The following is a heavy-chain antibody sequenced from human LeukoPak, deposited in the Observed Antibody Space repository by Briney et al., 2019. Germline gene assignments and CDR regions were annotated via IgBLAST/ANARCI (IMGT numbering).Heavy chain of an antibody. CDR1: GFTVSSNY. V-gene: IGHV3-53*01. Sequence: GGSLRLSCVASGFTVSSNYMRWVRQAPGKGLEWVSVIYSGGSTYYADSVKGRFTISRDNSKNTLYLQMNSLRGEDTAVDYCARSGIAAAGAPDAFDICGEGAMGSVSS. CDR3: ARSGIAAAGAPDAFDI. CDR2: IYSGGST. J-gene: IGHJ3*02. D-gene: IGHD6-13*01.